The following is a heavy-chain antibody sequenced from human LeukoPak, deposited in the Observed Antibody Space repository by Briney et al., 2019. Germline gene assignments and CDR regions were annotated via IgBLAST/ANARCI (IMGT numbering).Heavy chain of an antibody. J-gene: IGHJ4*02. CDR1: GFTFSTYN. Sequence: SGGSLRLSCVASGFTFSTYNMNWVRQAPGKGLEWVSFISSGSEIIYYADSVKGRLTVSRDNDKKSLYLQMNSLRDVDTAVYYCARNPAGIGDYLGQGTLVTVSS. D-gene: IGHD1-1*01. V-gene: IGHV3-48*02. CDR2: ISSGSEII. CDR3: ARNPAGIGDY.